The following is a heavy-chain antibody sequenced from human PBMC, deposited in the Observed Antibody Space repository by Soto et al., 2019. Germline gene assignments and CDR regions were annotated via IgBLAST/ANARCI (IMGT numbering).Heavy chain of an antibody. CDR2: TYVTGDT. V-gene: IGHV4-4*07. CDR3: AREYTETVDGPTPFYFDY. CDR1: GNSISIYY. J-gene: IGHJ4*02. Sequence: ETLSLTCSVSGNSISIYYWSWIRQSAGKGLELIGRTYVTGDTNYNPSLKSRVTMSLDTSKNQLSLKLISVTAADTAVYYCAREYTETVDGPTPFYFDYWGQGTPVTVSS. D-gene: IGHD6-19*01.